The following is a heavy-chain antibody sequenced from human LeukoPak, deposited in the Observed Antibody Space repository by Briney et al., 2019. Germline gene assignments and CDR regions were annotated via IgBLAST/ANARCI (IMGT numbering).Heavy chain of an antibody. D-gene: IGHD3-22*01. Sequence: GGSLRLSCAASGFTFSSYGMHWVRQAPGKGLEWVAAIWYDGSNKYYADSVKGRFTISRDNSKNTLYLQMNSLRAEDTAVYYCARAPNYYNSRGYQGPDYWGQGTLVTVSS. V-gene: IGHV3-33*01. CDR1: GFTFSSYG. CDR2: IWYDGSNK. J-gene: IGHJ4*02. CDR3: ARAPNYYNSRGYQGPDY.